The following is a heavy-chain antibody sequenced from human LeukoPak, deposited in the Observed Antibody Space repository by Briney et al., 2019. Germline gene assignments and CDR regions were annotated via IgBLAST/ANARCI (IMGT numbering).Heavy chain of an antibody. D-gene: IGHD2-2*01. J-gene: IGHJ4*02. V-gene: IGHV3-23*01. CDR2: IVGRDTRI. Sequence: GGSLRLSCVGSGFTFSSHDMIWVRQAPRKGLEWVSYIVGRDTRINYADSVKGRFTISRDNSKNTVYLQMSSLRVEDTAIYYCAREGQYCSSSACQFDYWGQGTLVTVSS. CDR3: AREGQYCSSSACQFDY. CDR1: GFTFSSHD.